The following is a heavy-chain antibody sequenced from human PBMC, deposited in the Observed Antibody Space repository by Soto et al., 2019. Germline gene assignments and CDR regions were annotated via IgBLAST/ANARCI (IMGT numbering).Heavy chain of an antibody. Sequence: PSETLSLTCTVYGASFSGYQWTWIRQPPGKGLEWIGSINYSGSTNYNPSLKSRVTISVDTSKNQFSLKLSSVTAADTAVYYCASTNGYSYGGYGMDVWGQGTTVTVSS. V-gene: IGHV4-34*01. D-gene: IGHD5-18*01. J-gene: IGHJ6*02. CDR2: INYSGST. CDR1: GASFSGYQ. CDR3: ASTNGYSYGGYGMDV.